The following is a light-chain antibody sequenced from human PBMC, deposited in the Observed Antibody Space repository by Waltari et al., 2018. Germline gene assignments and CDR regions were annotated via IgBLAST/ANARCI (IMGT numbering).Light chain of an antibody. CDR2: EDN. V-gene: IGLV6-57*02. CDR1: SGNIASNY. J-gene: IGLJ2*01. Sequence: NFMLSQPHSVSEYPGKTVTISYTGSSGNIASNYVECYHHPPDSAPILVIYEDNQRPSGVPDRFSGSIDSSTNSASLTVSGLRPEDEGDYYCQSYDSNNHVVFGGGTKLTVL. CDR3: QSYDSNNHVV.